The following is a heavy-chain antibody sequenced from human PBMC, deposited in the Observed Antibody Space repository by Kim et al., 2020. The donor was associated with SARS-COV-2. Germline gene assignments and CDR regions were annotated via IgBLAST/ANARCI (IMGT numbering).Heavy chain of an antibody. Sequence: NPSLKSRVTISVDTSKNQFSLKLSSVTAADTAVYYCARAWSITGTPTPDYWGQGTLVTVSS. D-gene: IGHD1-20*01. J-gene: IGHJ4*02. CDR3: ARAWSITGTPTPDY. V-gene: IGHV4-31*02.